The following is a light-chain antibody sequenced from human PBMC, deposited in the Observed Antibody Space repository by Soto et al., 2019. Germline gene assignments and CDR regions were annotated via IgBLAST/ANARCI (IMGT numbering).Light chain of an antibody. Sequence: ELVLTQSPDPLSLSPGERATLSCRASQSVSASYLAWYQHKPGQAPRLRRYGASRRDTGIPDRVSGSGSGTDVTLTISRLETEDFVVYFCQQYGSSPLTFGGGTKVDIK. CDR1: QSVSASY. CDR2: GAS. CDR3: QQYGSSPLT. J-gene: IGKJ4*01. V-gene: IGKV3-20*01.